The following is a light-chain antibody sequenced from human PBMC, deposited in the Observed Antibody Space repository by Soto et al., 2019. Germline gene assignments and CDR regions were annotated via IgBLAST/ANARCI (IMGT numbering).Light chain of an antibody. J-gene: IGKJ3*01. V-gene: IGKV1-33*01. Sequence: DIQMTQSPSSLSASVGDRVTITCQASQDISNYLNWYQQKPGKAPKLLIYDASNLETGVPSRFSGSGSGTDFTFAISSLQPQDIATSYCQQCDKLPVVLFGPGTKVDIK. CDR2: DAS. CDR1: QDISNY. CDR3: QQCDKLPVVL.